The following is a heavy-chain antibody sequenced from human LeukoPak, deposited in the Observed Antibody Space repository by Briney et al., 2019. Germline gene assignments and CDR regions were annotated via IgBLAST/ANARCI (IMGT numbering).Heavy chain of an antibody. J-gene: IGHJ4*02. CDR1: GTSITTDYY. D-gene: IGHD5-12*01. CDR2: IHHSGRT. V-gene: IGHV4-38-2*02. Sequence: SETLSLTCSVSGTSITTDYYWGWIRQPPGKGLEWIASIHHSGRTTDNSSLKSRVTISIGTSRSQLSLKLNSVTAADTAVYFCAAYFSGYAQFGYWGQGILVTVSS. CDR3: AAYFSGYAQFGY.